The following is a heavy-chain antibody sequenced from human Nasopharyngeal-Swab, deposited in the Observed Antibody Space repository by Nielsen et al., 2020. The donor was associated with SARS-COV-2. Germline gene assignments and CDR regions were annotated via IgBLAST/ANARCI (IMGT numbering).Heavy chain of an antibody. CDR1: GFTFSSYD. CDR2: IGTAGDT. V-gene: IGHV3-13*01. CDR3: ARAAFGGTFYYYYGMDV. Sequence: GESLKISCAASGFTFSSYDMHWVRQATGKGLEWVSAIGTAGDTYYPGSVKGRFTISRENAKNFLYLQMNSLRAGDTAVYYCARAAFGGTFYYYYGMDVWGQGTTVTVSS. D-gene: IGHD3-16*01. J-gene: IGHJ6*02.